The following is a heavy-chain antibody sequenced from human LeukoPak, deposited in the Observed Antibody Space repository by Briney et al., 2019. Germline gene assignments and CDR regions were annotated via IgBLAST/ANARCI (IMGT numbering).Heavy chain of an antibody. J-gene: IGHJ4*02. CDR1: GFTFSSYW. D-gene: IGHD1-26*01. CDR2: ISGSGGST. Sequence: GGSLRLSCAASGFTFSSYWMSWVRQAPGKGLEWVSAISGSGGSTYYADSVKGRFTISRDNSKNTLYLQMNSLRAEDTAVYYCAKDIFGGSYTPGFDYWGQGTLVTVSS. V-gene: IGHV3-23*01. CDR3: AKDIFGGSYTPGFDY.